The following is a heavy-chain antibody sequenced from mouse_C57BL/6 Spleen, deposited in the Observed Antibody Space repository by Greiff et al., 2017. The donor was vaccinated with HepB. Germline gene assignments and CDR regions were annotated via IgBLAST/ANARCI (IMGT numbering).Heavy chain of an antibody. CDR3: ARRDYATGFAY. V-gene: IGHV5-17*01. J-gene: IGHJ3*01. D-gene: IGHD1-1*01. CDR1: GFTFSDYG. Sequence: EVMLVESGGGLVKPGGSLKLSCAASGFTFSDYGMHWVRQAPEKGLEWVAYISSGGSTIYYADTVKGRFTISRDNAKNTLFLQMTSLRSEDTAMYYCARRDYATGFAYWGQGTLVTVSA. CDR2: ISSGGSTI.